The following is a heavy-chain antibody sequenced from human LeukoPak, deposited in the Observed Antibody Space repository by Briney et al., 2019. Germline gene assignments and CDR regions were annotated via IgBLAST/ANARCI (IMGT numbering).Heavy chain of an antibody. CDR1: GYTFTGYY. CDR3: ARGGIGYCSSTSCCNNWFDP. Sequence: ASVKVSCMASGYTFTGYYMHWVRQAPGQGLEWMGWINPNSGGTNYAQKFQGRVTMTRDTSISTAYMELSRLRSDDTAVYYCARGGIGYCSSTSCCNNWFDPWGQGTLVTVSS. J-gene: IGHJ5*02. CDR2: INPNSGGT. D-gene: IGHD2-2*01. V-gene: IGHV1-2*02.